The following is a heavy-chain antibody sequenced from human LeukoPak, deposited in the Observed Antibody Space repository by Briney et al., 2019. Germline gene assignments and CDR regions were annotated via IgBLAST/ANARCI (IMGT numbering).Heavy chain of an antibody. J-gene: IGHJ5*02. CDR2: IYTSGST. CDR3: ARVTEADCYGSGSSFDP. D-gene: IGHD3-10*01. V-gene: IGHV4-4*07. CDR1: GGSISSYY. Sequence: SETLSLTCTVSGGSISSYYWSWIRQPAGKGLEWIGRIYTSGSTNYNPSLKSRVTMSVDTSKNQFSLKLSSVTAADTAVYYCARVTEADCYGSGSSFDPWGQGTLVTVSS.